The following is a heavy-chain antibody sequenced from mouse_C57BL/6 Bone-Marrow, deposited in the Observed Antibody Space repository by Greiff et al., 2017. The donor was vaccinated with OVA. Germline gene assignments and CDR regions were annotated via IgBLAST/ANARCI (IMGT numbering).Heavy chain of an antibody. CDR1: GFTFTDYY. CDR3: ARWGYYGSSWAY. Sequence: EVNVVESGGGLVQPGGSLSLSCAASGFTFTDYYMSWVRQPPGKALEWLGFIRNKANGYTTEYSASVKGRFTISRDNSQSILYLQMNALRAEDSATYYCARWGYYGSSWAYWGQGTLVTVSA. J-gene: IGHJ3*01. CDR2: IRNKANGYTT. D-gene: IGHD1-1*01. V-gene: IGHV7-3*01.